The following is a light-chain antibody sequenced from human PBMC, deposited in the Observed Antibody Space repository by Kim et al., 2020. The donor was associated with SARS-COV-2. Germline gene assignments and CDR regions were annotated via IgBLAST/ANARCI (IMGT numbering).Light chain of an antibody. CDR1: ALPKQY. J-gene: IGLJ3*02. V-gene: IGLV3-25*03. CDR2: EDT. CDR3: QSADSSDTFWV. Sequence: SPGQTARITCSGDALPKQYAYWFQQRPGQAPVVVLFEDTERPSGIPGRFSGSTSGTTVTLTISVVQAEDEADYYCQSADSSDTFWVLGGGTQLTVL.